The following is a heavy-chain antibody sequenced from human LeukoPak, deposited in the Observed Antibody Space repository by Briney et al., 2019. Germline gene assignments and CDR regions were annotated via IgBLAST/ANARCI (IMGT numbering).Heavy chain of an antibody. CDR3: ARAAGEMATIRY. Sequence: PGGSLRFSCAASGFTFSSYSMNWVRQAPGKGLEWVSSISSSSSYIYYADSVKGRFTISRDNAKNSLYLQMNSLRAEDTAVYYCARAAGEMATIRYWGQGTLVTVSS. CDR2: ISSSSSYI. CDR1: GFTFSSYS. V-gene: IGHV3-21*01. D-gene: IGHD5-24*01. J-gene: IGHJ4*02.